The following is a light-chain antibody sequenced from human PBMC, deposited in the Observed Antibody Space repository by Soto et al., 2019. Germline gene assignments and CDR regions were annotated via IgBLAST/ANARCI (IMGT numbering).Light chain of an antibody. V-gene: IGKV3-20*01. J-gene: IGKJ5*01. Sequence: EIVLTQSPGALSLSPGERATLSCRASQSVSSGYFAWYQQKPGQAPRLLIFATSRRPTGIPDRFSGSGSGTDFTLTISRLEPEDVAVSYCQQYDSSPPITFGQGTRLE. CDR1: QSVSSGY. CDR2: ATS. CDR3: QQYDSSPPIT.